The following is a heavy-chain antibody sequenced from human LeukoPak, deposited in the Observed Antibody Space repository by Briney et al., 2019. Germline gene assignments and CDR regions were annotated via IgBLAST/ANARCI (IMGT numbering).Heavy chain of an antibody. CDR3: AKDGITLFGVATMFSFLDV. CDR1: GFTFDSYA. D-gene: IGHD3-3*01. J-gene: IGHJ6*04. CDR2: VTGSGTFT. Sequence: PGGSLRLSCVASGFTFDSYAMTWVRQAPGKRLEWVSSVTGSGTFTYYADSVKGRFTIPRDNAKSTLDLQMSSLRVEDTAVYYCAKDGITLFGVATMFSFLDVWGRGTTVTVSS. V-gene: IGHV3-23*01.